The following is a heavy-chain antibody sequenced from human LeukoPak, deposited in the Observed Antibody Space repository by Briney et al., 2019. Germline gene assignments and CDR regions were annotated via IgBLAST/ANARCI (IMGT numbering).Heavy chain of an antibody. CDR2: IYYSGST. V-gene: IGHV4-59*01. CDR3: ARGREQWLAYFDY. CDR1: GGSISSYY. Sequence: SETLSLTCTVSGGSISSYYWSWIRQPPGKGLEWIGYIYYSGSTNYNPSLKSRVTISVDTSKNQFSLKLSSVTAADTAVYYCARGREQWLAYFDYWGQGTLVTVSS. D-gene: IGHD6-19*01. J-gene: IGHJ4*02.